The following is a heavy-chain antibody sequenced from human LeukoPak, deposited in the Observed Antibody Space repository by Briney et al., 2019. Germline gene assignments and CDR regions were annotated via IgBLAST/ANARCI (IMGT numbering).Heavy chain of an antibody. CDR3: ARADYYGSGSYYAPGEFYYYGMDV. CDR1: GFTFGDYY. Sequence: GGSLRLSCAASGFTFGDYYMSWIRQAPGKGLEWVSYISSSGSTIYYADSVKGRFTISRDNAKNSLYLQMNSLRAEDTAVYYCARADYYGSGSYYAPGEFYYYGMDVWGQGTTVTVSS. J-gene: IGHJ6*02. V-gene: IGHV3-11*01. CDR2: ISSSGSTI. D-gene: IGHD3-10*01.